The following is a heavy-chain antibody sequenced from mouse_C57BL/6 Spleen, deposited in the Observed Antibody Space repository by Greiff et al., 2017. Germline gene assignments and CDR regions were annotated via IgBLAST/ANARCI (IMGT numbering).Heavy chain of an antibody. J-gene: IGHJ1*03. CDR2: ILPGSGST. CDR1: GYTFTGYW. CDR3: ARSGILGYYGSRIWYFDV. D-gene: IGHD1-1*01. Sequence: VQLQQSGAELMKPGASVKLSCKATGYTFTGYWIEWVKQRPGHGLEWIGEILPGSGSTNYNEKFKGKATFTADTSSNTAYMQLSSLTTEDSAIYYCARSGILGYYGSRIWYFDVWGTGTTVTVSS. V-gene: IGHV1-9*01.